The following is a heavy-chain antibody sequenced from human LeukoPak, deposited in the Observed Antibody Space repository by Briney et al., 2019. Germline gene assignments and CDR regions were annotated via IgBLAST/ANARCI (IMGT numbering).Heavy chain of an antibody. Sequence: PGGSLRLSCAASGFGFSSGTMNWVRQAPGKALEWVSSLNGSGRLVWYAASVKGRFTISRDNAANCLFLQMNSLRVEDTAVYYCARDLQTGLAFDAWGQGTVVAASS. V-gene: IGHV3-21*06. CDR1: GFGFSSGT. CDR2: LNGSGRLV. CDR3: ARDLQTGLAFDA. J-gene: IGHJ3*01. D-gene: IGHD7-27*01.